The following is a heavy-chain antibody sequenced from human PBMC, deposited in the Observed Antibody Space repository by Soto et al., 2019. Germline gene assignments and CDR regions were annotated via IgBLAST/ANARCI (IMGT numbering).Heavy chain of an antibody. CDR1: GFTFSSYA. D-gene: IGHD6-13*01. V-gene: IGHV3-23*01. Sequence: PGGSLRLSCAASGFTFSSYAMSWVRQAPGKGLEWVSAISGSGGSTYYADSVKGRFTTSRDNSKNTLYLQMNSLRAEDTAVYYCAKDRWISSSWTFDYWGQGTLVTVSS. J-gene: IGHJ4*02. CDR3: AKDRWISSSWTFDY. CDR2: ISGSGGST.